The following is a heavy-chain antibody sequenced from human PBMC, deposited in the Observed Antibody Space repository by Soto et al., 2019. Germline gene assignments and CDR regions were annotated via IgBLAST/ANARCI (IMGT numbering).Heavy chain of an antibody. D-gene: IGHD4-17*01. V-gene: IGHV4-34*01. J-gene: IGHJ6*03. CDR1: GGSFSGHY. CDR2: INHSGNT. Sequence: SATLSLTCAVYGGSFSGHYWTWVRQPPGEGLEWIGKINHSGNTNYNPSLKSRVTVSVDTSKNQFSLRLSSVTAADTAVYYCARGPDYGDYFYYYYMDVWGKGTTVTVSS. CDR3: ARGPDYGDYFYYYYMDV.